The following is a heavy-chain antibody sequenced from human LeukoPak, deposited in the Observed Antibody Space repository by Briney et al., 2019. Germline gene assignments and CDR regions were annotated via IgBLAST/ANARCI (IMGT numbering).Heavy chain of an antibody. D-gene: IGHD3-22*01. CDR1: GGSISSGGYY. Sequence: SQTLSLTCTVSGGSISSGGYYWSWIRQHPGKGLEWIGYIYYSGSTYYNPSLKSRVTISVDTSKNQFSLKLSSVTAADTAVYYCARAVRDYYDSSGYYNLFDYWGQGTLVTVSS. CDR2: IYYSGST. CDR3: ARAVRDYYDSSGYYNLFDY. J-gene: IGHJ4*02. V-gene: IGHV4-31*03.